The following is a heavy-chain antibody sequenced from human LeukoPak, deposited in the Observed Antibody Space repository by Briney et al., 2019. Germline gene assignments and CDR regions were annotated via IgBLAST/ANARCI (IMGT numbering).Heavy chain of an antibody. Sequence: PGRSLRLSCAASGFTFSSYGMHWVRQAPGKGLEWVAVISYDGSNKYYADSVKGRFTISRDNSKNTLYLQMNSLRAEDTAVYYCAKEGTWTRTFDYWGQGTLVTVSS. D-gene: IGHD1/OR15-1a*01. J-gene: IGHJ4*02. CDR3: AKEGTWTRTFDY. V-gene: IGHV3-30*18. CDR2: ISYDGSNK. CDR1: GFTFSSYG.